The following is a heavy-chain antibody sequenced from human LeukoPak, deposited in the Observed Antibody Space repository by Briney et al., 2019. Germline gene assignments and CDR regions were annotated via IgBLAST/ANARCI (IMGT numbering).Heavy chain of an antibody. CDR3: ARVNPYYDSSGYYYFDY. Sequence: SETLSLTCTVSGGSISSYYWSWIRQSPGKGLEWIGYITNIGSTNYNPSLKSRVTISGDTSRNQFSLKLSSVTAADTAVYYCARVNPYYDSSGYYYFDYWGQGTLVTVSS. D-gene: IGHD3-22*01. CDR1: GGSISSYY. J-gene: IGHJ4*02. CDR2: ITNIGST. V-gene: IGHV4-59*01.